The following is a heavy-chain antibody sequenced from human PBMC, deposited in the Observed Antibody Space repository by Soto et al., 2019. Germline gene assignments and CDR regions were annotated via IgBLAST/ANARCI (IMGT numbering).Heavy chain of an antibody. CDR1: GYSFTSYW. Sequence: EVQLVQSGAEVKKPGESLRISCKCSGYSFTSYWISWVRQMPGKGLEWMGRIDPSDSYTNYSPSFQGHVTISADKSISTAYLQWSSLKASDTAMDYCARRPMTSRGSGSYEVDYWGQGTLVTVSS. J-gene: IGHJ4*02. V-gene: IGHV5-10-1*01. CDR2: IDPSDSYT. CDR3: ARRPMTSRGSGSYEVDY. D-gene: IGHD3-10*01.